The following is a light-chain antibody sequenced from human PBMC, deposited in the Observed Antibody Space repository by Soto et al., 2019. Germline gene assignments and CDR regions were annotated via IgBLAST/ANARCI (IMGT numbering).Light chain of an antibody. CDR3: SSYTSSSTLV. Sequence: QSALTQPASVSGSPGQSITISCTGTSSDVGGPNYVSWYQQHPGKAPKLMIYDVSTRPSGVSNRFSGSKSGNTASLTISGLQAEDEADYYCSSYTSSSTLVFGGGTKLTVL. J-gene: IGLJ2*01. V-gene: IGLV2-14*01. CDR1: SSDVGGPNY. CDR2: DVS.